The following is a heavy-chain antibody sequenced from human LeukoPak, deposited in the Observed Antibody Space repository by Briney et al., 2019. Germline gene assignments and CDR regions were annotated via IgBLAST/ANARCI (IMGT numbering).Heavy chain of an antibody. J-gene: IGHJ2*01. Sequence: SETLSLTCTVSGGSISSYYWSWIRQSAGKGLEWIGRIYTSGSTNYNPSLKSRVTMSVDTSKNQFSLKLSSVTAADTAVYYCARYTYYYDSSGYPNWYFDLWGRGTLVTVSS. V-gene: IGHV4-4*07. CDR2: IYTSGST. D-gene: IGHD3-22*01. CDR3: ARYTYYYDSSGYPNWYFDL. CDR1: GGSISSYY.